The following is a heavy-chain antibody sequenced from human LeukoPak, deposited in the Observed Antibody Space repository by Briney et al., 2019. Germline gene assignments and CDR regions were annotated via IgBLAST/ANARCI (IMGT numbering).Heavy chain of an antibody. D-gene: IGHD2-21*02. J-gene: IGHJ4*02. CDR1: GYTFTSYA. CDR2: INTGNGNT. CDR3: ARNTETAIPLPYYFDY. V-gene: IGHV1-3*04. Sequence: ASVKVSCKASGYTFTSYAIHWVRQAPGQRLECMGWINTGNGNTKYSQKFQGRVTITRDTSASTAYMDLSSLRSEDTAVCYCARNTETAIPLPYYFDYWGQGTLVTVSS.